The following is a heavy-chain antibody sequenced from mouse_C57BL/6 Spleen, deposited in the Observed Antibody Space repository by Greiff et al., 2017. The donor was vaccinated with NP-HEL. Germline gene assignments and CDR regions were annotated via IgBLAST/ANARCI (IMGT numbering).Heavy chain of an antibody. CDR3: ARSDYGSSLYYFDY. J-gene: IGHJ2*01. V-gene: IGHV1-50*01. Sequence: VQLQQPGAELVKPGASVKLSCQASGYTFTSYWMQWVKQRPGQGLEWIGEIDPSDSYTNYNQKFKGKATLTVDTSSSTAYMQLSSLTSEDSAVYYCARSDYGSSLYYFDYWGQGTTLTVSS. CDR2: IDPSDSYT. D-gene: IGHD1-1*01. CDR1: GYTFTSYW.